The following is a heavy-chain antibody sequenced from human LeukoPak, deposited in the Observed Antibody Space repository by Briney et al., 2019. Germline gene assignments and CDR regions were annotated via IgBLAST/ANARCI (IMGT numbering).Heavy chain of an antibody. CDR3: ATNVYSSVWYYFDY. D-gene: IGHD6-19*01. V-gene: IGHV3-15*01. CDR1: GFTFSNAW. CDR2: IKSKTDGGTT. J-gene: IGHJ4*02. Sequence: GGSLRLSCAASGFTFSNAWMSWVRQAPGKGLEWVGHIKSKTDGGTTDYAAPVKGRFTISRDDSQNTLYLQMNSPKTEDTAVYYCATNVYSSVWYYFDYWGQGTLVTVSS.